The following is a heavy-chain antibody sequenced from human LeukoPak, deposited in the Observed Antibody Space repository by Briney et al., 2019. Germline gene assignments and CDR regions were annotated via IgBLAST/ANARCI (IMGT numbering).Heavy chain of an antibody. CDR2: INHSGST. CDR3: ARVSGFYYYGSGTANYYYYGMDV. V-gene: IGHV4-34*01. CDR1: GGSFSGYY. J-gene: IGHJ6*02. D-gene: IGHD3-10*01. Sequence: PSETLSLTCAVYGGSFSGYYWSWIRQPPGKGLEWIGEINHSGSTNYNPSLKSRVTISVDTSKNKFSLKLSSVTAADTAVYYCARVSGFYYYGSGTANYYYYGMDVWGQGTTVTVSS.